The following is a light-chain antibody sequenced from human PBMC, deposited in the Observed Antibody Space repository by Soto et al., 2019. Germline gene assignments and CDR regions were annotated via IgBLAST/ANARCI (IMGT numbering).Light chain of an antibody. CDR2: GAS. V-gene: IGKV3-20*01. CDR3: QQYGTSPQ. J-gene: IGKJ3*01. Sequence: EIVLTQSPGILSVSPGDRATLSCRASQTIANNYLAWYHQRPGLPPRLLIYGASSRATGVPDRISGSGSGSDFTLIITRLEAEYFGVYYCQQYGTSPQFGPGTK. CDR1: QTIANNY.